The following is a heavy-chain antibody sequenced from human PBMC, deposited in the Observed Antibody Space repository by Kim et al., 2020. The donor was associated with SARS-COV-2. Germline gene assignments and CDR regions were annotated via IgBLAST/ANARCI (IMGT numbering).Heavy chain of an antibody. CDR3: ARHEDLDYYGVDV. J-gene: IGHJ6*01. CDR2: ITYSGTT. Sequence: SETLSLTCTVSGASIRATTHYWGWIRRPTGRGLEWIGSITYSGTTYYNPSLESRVTISVDTSKNQFSLKVNSVTAADTAMYYCARHEDLDYYGVDVWGQGTTVTASS. CDR1: GASIRATTHY. D-gene: IGHD2-15*01. V-gene: IGHV4-39*01.